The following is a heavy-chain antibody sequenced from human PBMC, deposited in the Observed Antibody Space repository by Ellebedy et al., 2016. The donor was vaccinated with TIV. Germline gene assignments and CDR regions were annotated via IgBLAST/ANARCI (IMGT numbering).Heavy chain of an antibody. J-gene: IGHJ4*02. CDR3: SRVDLGLAFHY. CDR2: IYSSGII. V-gene: IGHV3-53*01. CDR1: GFTVSGNY. D-gene: IGHD3/OR15-3a*01. Sequence: GGSLRLSCAVSGFTVSGNYMSWVCQAPGKGLEWVSIIYSSGIIYYPDSVKGRFTISRDNSKNTVSLQMNSLRAEDTAVYYCSRVDLGLAFHYWGRGTLVTVSS.